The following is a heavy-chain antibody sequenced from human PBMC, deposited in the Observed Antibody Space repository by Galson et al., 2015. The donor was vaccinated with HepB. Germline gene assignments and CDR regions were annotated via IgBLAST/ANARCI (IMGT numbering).Heavy chain of an antibody. Sequence: SLRLSCAASGFTFSGSAMHWVRQASGKGLEWVGRVKSKASNYATAYAASVKGRFTISRDDSKNTAYLHMNTLKTEDTAVYYCTRLTDPVTSTYDYWGQGTLVTVSS. CDR2: VKSKASNYAT. D-gene: IGHD4-11*01. CDR3: TRLTDPVTSTYDY. CDR1: GFTFSGSA. V-gene: IGHV3-73*01. J-gene: IGHJ4*02.